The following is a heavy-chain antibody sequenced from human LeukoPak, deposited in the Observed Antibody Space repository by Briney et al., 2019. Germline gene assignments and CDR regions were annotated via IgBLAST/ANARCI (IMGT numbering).Heavy chain of an antibody. Sequence: PGGSLRLSCAASGLTFSSYGMHWVRQAPSKGLEWVAVISYDGSNKYYADSVKGRFTISRDNSKNTLYLQMNSLRAEDTAVYYCAKAQDGDYVDYWGQGTLVTVSS. CDR2: ISYDGSNK. J-gene: IGHJ4*02. D-gene: IGHD4-17*01. CDR1: GLTFSSYG. V-gene: IGHV3-30*18. CDR3: AKAQDGDYVDY.